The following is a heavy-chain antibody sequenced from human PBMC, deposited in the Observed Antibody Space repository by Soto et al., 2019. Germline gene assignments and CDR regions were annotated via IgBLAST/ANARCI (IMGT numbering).Heavy chain of an antibody. Sequence: PGGSLRLSCAASGFTFSSYAMSWVRQAPGKGLEWVSAISGSGGSTYYADSVKGRFTISRDNSKNTLYLQMNSLRAEDTAVYYCAKDSAALMVHDYYYGMDVWGQGTTVTVSS. CDR2: ISGSGGST. CDR3: AKDSAALMVHDYYYGMDV. J-gene: IGHJ6*02. V-gene: IGHV3-23*01. D-gene: IGHD2-8*01. CDR1: GFTFSSYA.